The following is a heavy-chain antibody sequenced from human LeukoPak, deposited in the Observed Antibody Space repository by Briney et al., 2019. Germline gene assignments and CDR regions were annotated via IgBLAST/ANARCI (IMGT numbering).Heavy chain of an antibody. CDR1: EFTVSSNY. CDR2: IYSGGST. Sequence: GGSLRLSCAASEFTVSSNYMSWVRQAPGKGLEWVSSIYSGGSTYYADSVKGRFTISRDSSENTLYLQMNSLRAEDTAVYYCARGHNWNDRGAFDIWGQGTMATVSS. D-gene: IGHD1-1*01. V-gene: IGHV3-53*01. CDR3: ARGHNWNDRGAFDI. J-gene: IGHJ3*02.